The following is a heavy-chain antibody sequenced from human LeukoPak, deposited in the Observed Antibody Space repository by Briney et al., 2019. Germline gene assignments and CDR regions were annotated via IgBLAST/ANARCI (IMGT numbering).Heavy chain of an antibody. D-gene: IGHD5-18*01. Sequence: SETLSLTCSVSGGSISSSSYYWGWIRQPPGKGLEWIGSIYYSGSTYYNPSLKSRVTISVDTSKNQFSLNLSSVTAADTAVYYCARQAPGYSYGYVYWGQGTLVTVSS. CDR2: IYYSGST. CDR3: ARQAPGYSYGYVY. CDR1: GGSISSSSYY. V-gene: IGHV4-39*01. J-gene: IGHJ4*02.